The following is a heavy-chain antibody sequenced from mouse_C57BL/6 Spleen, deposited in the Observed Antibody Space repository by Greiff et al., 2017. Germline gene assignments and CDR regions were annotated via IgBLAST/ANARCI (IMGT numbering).Heavy chain of an antibody. J-gene: IGHJ4*01. V-gene: IGHV1-52*01. Sequence: QVQLQQPGAELVRPGSSVKLSCKASGYTFTSYWMHWVKQRPIQGLEWIGNIDPSDSETHYNQKFKDKATLTVDKSSSTAYMQLSSLTSEDSAVYYCARDGYDGYYAMDYWGQGTSVTVSS. CDR1: GYTFTSYW. CDR3: ARDGYDGYYAMDY. D-gene: IGHD2-2*01. CDR2: IDPSDSET.